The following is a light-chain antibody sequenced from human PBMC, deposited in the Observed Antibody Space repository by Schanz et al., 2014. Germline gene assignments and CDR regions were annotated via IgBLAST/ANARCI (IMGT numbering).Light chain of an antibody. CDR3: QQYYTTPIT. J-gene: IGKJ5*01. CDR2: AAS. Sequence: EIVLTQSPGTLSLSPGEGATLSCRASQSVAGSSLGWYQQKPGQAPRLLIYAASNRATGIPARFSGSGSRTDFTLTISSLQAEDVAVYYCQQYYTTPITFGQGTRLEIK. CDR1: QSVAGSS. V-gene: IGKV3-20*01.